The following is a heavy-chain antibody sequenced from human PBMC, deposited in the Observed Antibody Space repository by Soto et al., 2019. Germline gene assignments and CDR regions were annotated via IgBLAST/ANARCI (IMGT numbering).Heavy chain of an antibody. J-gene: IGHJ3*02. Sequence: SETLSLTCTVSGGSISSYYWSWIRQPPGKGLEWIGYIYYSGSTNYNPSLKSRVTISVDTSKNQFSLKLSSVTAADTAVYYCARRYGYALDIWGQGTMVTRLL. CDR2: IYYSGST. D-gene: IGHD4-17*01. CDR3: ARRYGYALDI. CDR1: GGSISSYY. V-gene: IGHV4-59*01.